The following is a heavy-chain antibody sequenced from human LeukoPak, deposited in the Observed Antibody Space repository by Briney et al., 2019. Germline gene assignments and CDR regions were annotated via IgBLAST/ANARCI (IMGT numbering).Heavy chain of an antibody. CDR3: ARLVAANWFDP. Sequence: ASVKVSCMASGGTFSSYAISWVRQVPGQGLEWMGGIIPIFGTANYAQKFQGRVTITTDESTSTAYMELSSLRSEDTAVYYCARLVAANWFDPWGQGTLVTVSS. D-gene: IGHD2-15*01. CDR1: GGTFSSYA. V-gene: IGHV1-69*05. J-gene: IGHJ5*02. CDR2: IIPIFGTA.